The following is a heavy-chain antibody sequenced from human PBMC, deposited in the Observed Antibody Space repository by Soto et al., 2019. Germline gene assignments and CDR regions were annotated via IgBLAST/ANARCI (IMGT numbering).Heavy chain of an antibody. CDR3: ASGGIAVAGTSPYYYYYYGMDV. CDR1: GGSISSSNW. D-gene: IGHD6-19*01. Sequence: PSETLSLTCAVSGGSISSSNWWSWVRQPPGKGLEWIGEIYHSGSTNYNPSLKSRVTISVDKSKNQFSLKLSSVTAADTAVYYCASGGIAVAGTSPYYYYYYGMDVWGQGTTVTVSS. CDR2: IYHSGST. J-gene: IGHJ6*02. V-gene: IGHV4-4*02.